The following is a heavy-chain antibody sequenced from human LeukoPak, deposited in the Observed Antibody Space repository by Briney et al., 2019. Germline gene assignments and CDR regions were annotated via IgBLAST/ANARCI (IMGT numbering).Heavy chain of an antibody. CDR1: GFTFSNYW. J-gene: IGHJ6*03. CDR3: ARGVDYHYYYYMGF. CDR2: IKQDGSEK. Sequence: GGSLRLSCAASGFTFSNYWLTWVRQAPGKGLEWVANIKQDGSEKHYVDSVKGRFTISRDNAKRSLYLQMNSLRAEDTAVFYCARGVDYHYYYYMGFWGKGTTVTVSS. V-gene: IGHV3-7*01.